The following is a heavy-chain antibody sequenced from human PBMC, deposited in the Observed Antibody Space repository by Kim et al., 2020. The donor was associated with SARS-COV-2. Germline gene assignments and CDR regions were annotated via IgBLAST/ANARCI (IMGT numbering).Heavy chain of an antibody. D-gene: IGHD6-19*01. CDR1: GFTFSSYW. CDR3: ARTKKGGWYAQRRGHHNWFDP. Sequence: GGSLRLSCAASGFTFSSYWMSWVRQAPGKGLEWVANIKQDGSEKYYVDSVKGRFTISRDNAKNSLYLQMNSLRAEDTAVYYCARTKKGGWYAQRRGHHNWFDPWGQGTLVTVSS. CDR2: IKQDGSEK. V-gene: IGHV3-7*01. J-gene: IGHJ5*02.